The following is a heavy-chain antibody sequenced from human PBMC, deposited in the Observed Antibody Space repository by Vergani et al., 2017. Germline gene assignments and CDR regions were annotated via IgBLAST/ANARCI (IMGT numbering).Heavy chain of an antibody. D-gene: IGHD6-19*01. V-gene: IGHV3-33*01. CDR3: ARGGGWTFAYVFDY. CDR2: IWYDGSNK. Sequence: QVQLVESGGGVVQPGRSLRLSCAASGFTFSSYGMHWVRQAPGKGLEWVAVIWYDGSNKYYADSVKGRFTISRDNSKNTLYLQMNSLRAEDTAVYYCARGGGWTFAYVFDYWGQGTLVTVSS. J-gene: IGHJ4*02. CDR1: GFTFSSYG.